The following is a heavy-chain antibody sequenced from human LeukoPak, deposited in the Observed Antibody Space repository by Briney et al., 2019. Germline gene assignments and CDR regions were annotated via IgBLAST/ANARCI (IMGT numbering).Heavy chain of an antibody. J-gene: IGHJ6*02. Sequence: ASVKVSRTASGYTSTSYGISWVRQAPGQGLEWMGWISAYNGNTNYAQKLQGRVTMTTDTSTSTAYMELRSLRSDDTAVYYCARDHYYDSSGYWVAEWLVDVWGQGTTVTVSS. D-gene: IGHD3-22*01. CDR2: ISAYNGNT. CDR3: ARDHYYDSSGYWVAEWLVDV. V-gene: IGHV1-18*01. CDR1: GYTSTSYG.